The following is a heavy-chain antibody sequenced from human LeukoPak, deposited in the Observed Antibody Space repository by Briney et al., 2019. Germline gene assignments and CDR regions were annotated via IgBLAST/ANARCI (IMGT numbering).Heavy chain of an antibody. CDR2: IYTSGST. J-gene: IGHJ4*02. Sequence: SETLSLTCTVSGGSISSYYWSWIRQPAGKGLEWIGRIYTSGSTNYNPSLKSRVTMSVDTSKNQFSLKLSSVTAADTAVYYCARGYCDSSGYYNNYFDYWGQGTLVTVSS. V-gene: IGHV4-4*07. CDR3: ARGYCDSSGYYNNYFDY. CDR1: GGSISSYY. D-gene: IGHD3-22*01.